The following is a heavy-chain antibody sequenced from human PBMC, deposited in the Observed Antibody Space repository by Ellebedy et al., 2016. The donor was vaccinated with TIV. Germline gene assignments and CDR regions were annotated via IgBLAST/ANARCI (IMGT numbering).Heavy chain of an antibody. J-gene: IGHJ4*02. CDR3: ARAVVSNYSGSHYVDY. Sequence: MPSETLSLTCTVSGGSISSNYWDWIRQPPGKGLEWIGYIYNSVITNYNPSLKSRLTISVDTSKNQFSLKLSSVTAADTAVYYCARAVVSNYSGSHYVDYWGQGTLVTVSS. V-gene: IGHV4-59*01. CDR2: IYNSVIT. D-gene: IGHD1-26*01. CDR1: GGSISSNY.